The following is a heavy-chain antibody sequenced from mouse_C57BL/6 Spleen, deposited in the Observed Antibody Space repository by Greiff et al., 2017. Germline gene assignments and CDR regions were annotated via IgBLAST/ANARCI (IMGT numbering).Heavy chain of an antibody. D-gene: IGHD1-3*01. CDR1: GYSITSGYY. V-gene: IGHV3-6*01. CDR2: ISYDGSN. Sequence: EVKLMESGPGLVKPSQSLSLTCSVTGYSITSGYYWNWIRQFPGNKLEWMGYISYDGSNNYNPSLKNRISITRDTSKNQFFLKLNSVTTEDTATYYCARGVKGYAMDYWGQGTSVTVSS. J-gene: IGHJ4*01. CDR3: ARGVKGYAMDY.